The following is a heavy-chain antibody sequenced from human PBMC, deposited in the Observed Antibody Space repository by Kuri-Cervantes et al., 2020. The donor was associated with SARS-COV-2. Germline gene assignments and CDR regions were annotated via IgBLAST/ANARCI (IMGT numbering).Heavy chain of an antibody. J-gene: IGHJ4*02. Sequence: GSLRLSCTVSGGSISSYYWGWIRQPPGKGLEWIGYIYYSGSTNYNPSLRSRVTISVDTSKNQFSLKLSSVNAADTAVYYCARKMRPLLWFRELLFSPYYFDYWGQGTLVTVSS. CDR2: IYYSGST. CDR1: GGSISSYY. V-gene: IGHV4-59*12. CDR3: ARKMRPLLWFRELLFSPYYFDY. D-gene: IGHD3-10*01.